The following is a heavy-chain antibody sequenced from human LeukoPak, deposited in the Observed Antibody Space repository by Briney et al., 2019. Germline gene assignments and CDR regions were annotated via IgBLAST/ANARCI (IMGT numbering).Heavy chain of an antibody. CDR1: GFTFSSYD. J-gene: IGHJ4*02. V-gene: IGHV3-13*01. Sequence: GGSLRLSCAASGFTFSSYDMHWVRQATGKGLEWVSAIGTAGDTYYPGSVKGRFTISRENAKNSLYLQMNSLRAGDTAVYYCARAAGAAAAFDYWGQGTLVTVSS. D-gene: IGHD6-13*01. CDR2: IGTAGDT. CDR3: ARAAGAAAAFDY.